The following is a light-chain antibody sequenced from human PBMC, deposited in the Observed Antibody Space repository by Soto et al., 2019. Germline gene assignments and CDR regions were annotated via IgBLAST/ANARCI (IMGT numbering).Light chain of an antibody. CDR2: DAA. CDR1: QSVSSH. J-gene: IGKJ5*01. CDR3: QQYNNWPLT. V-gene: IGKV3-15*01. Sequence: EIVMTQSPATLSVSPGERATLSGRDSQSVSSHLAWYQQKPGQPPRVLKYDAATRETGTPERFSGSGAGTEFTLTISSLQSEDFDVYDCQQYNNWPLTFGQGTRLEIK.